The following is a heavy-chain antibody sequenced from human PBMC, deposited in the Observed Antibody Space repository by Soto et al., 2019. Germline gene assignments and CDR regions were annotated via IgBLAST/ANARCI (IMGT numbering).Heavy chain of an antibody. CDR1: GFTFSSYA. D-gene: IGHD6-19*01. J-gene: IGHJ6*02. CDR3: ARALGIAVASYYYGMDV. Sequence: GGSLRLSCAASGFTFSSYAMHWVRQAPGKGLEWVAVISYDGSNKYYADSVKGRFTISRDNSKNTLYLQMNSLRAEDTAVYYCARALGIAVASYYYGMDVWGQGTTVTVSS. CDR2: ISYDGSNK. V-gene: IGHV3-30-3*01.